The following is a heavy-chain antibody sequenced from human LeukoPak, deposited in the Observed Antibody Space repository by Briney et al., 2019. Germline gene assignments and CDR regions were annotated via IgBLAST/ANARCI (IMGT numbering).Heavy chain of an antibody. V-gene: IGHV4-61*02. Sequence: KSSETLSLTCTASGGSISSGSYYWSWIRQPAGKGLEWIGRIYTSGSTNYNPSLKSRVTISVDTSKNQFSLKLSSVTAADTAVYYCAIVVVTAIHYFVYWGQGTLVTVSS. CDR3: AIVVVTAIHYFVY. CDR2: IYTSGST. CDR1: GGSISSGSYY. D-gene: IGHD2-21*02. J-gene: IGHJ4*02.